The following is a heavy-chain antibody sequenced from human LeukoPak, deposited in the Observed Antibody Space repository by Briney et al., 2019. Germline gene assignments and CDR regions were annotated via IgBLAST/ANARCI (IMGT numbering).Heavy chain of an antibody. CDR1: GYTFTGYY. CDR3: ARSSRVYDYVWGSHMDV. J-gene: IGHJ6*03. V-gene: IGHV1-2*02. D-gene: IGHD3-16*01. Sequence: GASVKVSCKASGYTFTGYYMHWVRQAPGQGLEWMGWINPNSGGTNYAQKFQGRVTMTRDTSISTAYMELSRLRSDDTAVYHCARSSRVYDYVWGSHMDVWGKGTTVTISS. CDR2: INPNSGGT.